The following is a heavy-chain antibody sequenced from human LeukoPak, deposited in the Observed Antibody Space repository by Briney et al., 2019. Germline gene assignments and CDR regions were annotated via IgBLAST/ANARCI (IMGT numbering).Heavy chain of an antibody. CDR1: GYTFTSYY. CDR2: INPSGGST. CDR3: AKDLQWRSYYYHGVDV. Sequence: GGSLRLSCAASGYTFTSYYMHWVRQAPGQGLEWMGIINPSGGSTSYAQKFQGRVTMTRDTSTSTVYMELSSLRSEDTAVYYCAKDLQWRSYYYHGVDVWGQGTTVTVSS. J-gene: IGHJ6*02. D-gene: IGHD6-19*01. V-gene: IGHV1-46*01.